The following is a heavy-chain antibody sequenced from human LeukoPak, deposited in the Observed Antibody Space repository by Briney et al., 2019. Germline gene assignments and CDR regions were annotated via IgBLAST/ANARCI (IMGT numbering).Heavy chain of an antibody. V-gene: IGHV3-9*01. CDR3: TTNPPGIAVAGNGYFAF. CDR1: GFTFDNYA. D-gene: IGHD6-19*01. Sequence: SGGSLRLSCAVSGFTFDNYAMHWVRQSPGKGLEWVSGITWNGDAKGYADSVKGRFTISRDNARNSLYLQMNSLRPEDTAFYYCTTNPPGIAVAGNGYFAFWGQGTLVTVSS. J-gene: IGHJ4*02. CDR2: ITWNGDAK.